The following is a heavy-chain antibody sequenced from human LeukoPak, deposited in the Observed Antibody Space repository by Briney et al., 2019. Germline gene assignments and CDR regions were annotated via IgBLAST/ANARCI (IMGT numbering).Heavy chain of an antibody. CDR2: IYYSGST. V-gene: IGHV4-39*07. CDR1: GGSISSSSYY. Sequence: SETLSLTCTVSGGSISSSSYYWGWIRQPPGKGLEWIGSIYYSGSTYYNPSLKSRVTISVDTSKNQFSLKLSSVTAADTAVYYCARASKVGANDYWGQGTLVTVSS. D-gene: IGHD1-26*01. CDR3: ARASKVGANDY. J-gene: IGHJ4*02.